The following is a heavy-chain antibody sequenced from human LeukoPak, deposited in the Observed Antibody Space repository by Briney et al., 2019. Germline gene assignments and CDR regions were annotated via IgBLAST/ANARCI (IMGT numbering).Heavy chain of an antibody. CDR3: ARGHNYYGSGSWIDY. CDR2: IYYSGST. V-gene: IGHV4-61*01. J-gene: IGHJ4*02. CDR1: GGSISSGSYY. D-gene: IGHD3-10*01. Sequence: PSETLSLTCTVSGGSISSGSYYWSWIRQPPGKGLEWIGYIYYSGSTNYNPSLKSRVTISVDTSKNQFSLKLSSVTAADTAVYYCARGHNYYGSGSWIDYWGQGTLVTVSS.